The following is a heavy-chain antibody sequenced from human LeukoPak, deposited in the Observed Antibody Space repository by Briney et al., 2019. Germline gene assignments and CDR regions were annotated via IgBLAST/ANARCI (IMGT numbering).Heavy chain of an antibody. CDR1: GGSISGYY. J-gene: IGHJ4*02. D-gene: IGHD2-15*01. V-gene: IGHV4-4*07. Sequence: SETLSLTCAVSGGSISGYYWSWIRQPAGKGLEWMGRISGSGSTDYDPSLKSRITMSVDTSTNQFSLKLNSVTAADTAVYYCAREGRSSTPGYWGQGTLVTVSS. CDR2: ISGSGST. CDR3: AREGRSSTPGY.